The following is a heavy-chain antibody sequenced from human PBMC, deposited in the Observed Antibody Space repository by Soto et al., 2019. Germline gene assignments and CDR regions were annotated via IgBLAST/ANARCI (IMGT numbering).Heavy chain of an antibody. CDR1: GFTFSSYV. CDR3: ARDPGITMVRGVTYYYGMDV. CDR2: IWYDGSNK. J-gene: IGHJ6*01. D-gene: IGHD3-10*01. Sequence: QVQLVESGGGVVQPGRSLRLSCAASGFTFSSYVMHWVRQAPGKGLEWVAVIWYDGSNKYYADSVKGRFTISRDNSKTTLYLQINSLRAEDTAVYYCARDPGITMVRGVTYYYGMDVWWQGTTVTVSS. V-gene: IGHV3-33*01.